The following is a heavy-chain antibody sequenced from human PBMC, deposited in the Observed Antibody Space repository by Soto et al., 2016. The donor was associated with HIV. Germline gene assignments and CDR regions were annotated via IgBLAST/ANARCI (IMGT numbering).Heavy chain of an antibody. CDR2: INPNSGGT. Sequence: QVQLVQSGAEVKKPGASVKVSCKASGYTFTGYYTHWVRQAPGQGLEWMGWINPNSGGTNYAQKFQGRVTMTRDTSISTAYMELSRLRSDDTAVYYCARDRYIVVVTAILGLDYWGQGTLVTVSS. J-gene: IGHJ4*02. CDR3: ARDRYIVVVTAILGLDY. D-gene: IGHD2-21*02. V-gene: IGHV1-2*02. CDR1: GYTFTGYY.